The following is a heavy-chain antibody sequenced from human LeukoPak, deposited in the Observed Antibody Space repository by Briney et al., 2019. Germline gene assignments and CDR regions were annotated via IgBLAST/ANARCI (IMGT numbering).Heavy chain of an antibody. CDR1: GGSFSGYY. J-gene: IGHJ3*02. V-gene: IGHV4-34*01. Sequence: SETLSLTCAVYGGSFSGYYWSWIRQPPGKGLEWIGEINHSGSTNYNPSLKSRVTISVDTSKNQFSLKLSSVTAADTAVYYCARYGPGSGYYSVAGFAFDIWGQGTMVTVSS. CDR2: INHSGST. D-gene: IGHD3-22*01. CDR3: ARYGPGSGYYSVAGFAFDI.